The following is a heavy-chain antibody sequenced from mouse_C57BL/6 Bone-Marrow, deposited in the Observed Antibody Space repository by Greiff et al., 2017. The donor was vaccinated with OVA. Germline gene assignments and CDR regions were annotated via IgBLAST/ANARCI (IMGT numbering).Heavy chain of an antibody. D-gene: IGHD1-1*01. CDR2: IYPGDGDT. J-gene: IGHJ4*01. CDR3: ARSGITTVVATRAMDY. Sequence: QVQLQQSGAELVKPGASVKISCKASGYAFSSYWMNWVKQRPGKGLEWIGQIYPGDGDTNYNGKFKGKATLTADKSSSTAYMQLSSLTSEDSAVYFCARSGITTVVATRAMDYWGQGTSVTVSS. CDR1: GYAFSSYW. V-gene: IGHV1-80*01.